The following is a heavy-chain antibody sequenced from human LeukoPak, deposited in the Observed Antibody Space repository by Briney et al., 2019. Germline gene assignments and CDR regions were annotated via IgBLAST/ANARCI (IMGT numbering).Heavy chain of an antibody. D-gene: IGHD6-19*01. CDR2: INHSGST. V-gene: IGHV4-34*01. CDR3: ARGRTSRRAVAGTRWFDP. J-gene: IGHJ5*02. Sequence: SETLSLTCAVYGGSFSGYYWSWIRQPPGKGLEWIGEINHSGSTNYNPSLKSRVTISVDTSKNQFSLKLSSVTAADTAVYYCARGRTSRRAVAGTRWFDPWGQGTLVTVSS. CDR1: GGSFSGYY.